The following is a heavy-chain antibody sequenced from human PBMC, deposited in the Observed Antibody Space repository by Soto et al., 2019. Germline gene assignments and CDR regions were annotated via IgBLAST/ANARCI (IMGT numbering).Heavy chain of an antibody. CDR3: AKGEILCCGELFPPPRFDY. CDR2: ISYDGSNK. CDR1: GFTFSSYG. J-gene: IGHJ4*02. D-gene: IGHD3-10*01. V-gene: IGHV3-30*18. Sequence: QVQLVESGGGVVQPGRSLRLSCAASGFTFSSYGMHWVRQAPGKGLEWVAVISYDGSNKYYADSVKGRFTISRDNSKNTLYQQINSLNAEDTAVYYCAKGEILCCGELFPPPRFDYWGQGTLVTVSS.